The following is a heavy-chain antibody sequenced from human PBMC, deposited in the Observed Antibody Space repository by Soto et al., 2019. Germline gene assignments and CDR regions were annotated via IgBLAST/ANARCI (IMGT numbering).Heavy chain of an antibody. V-gene: IGHV3-30*18. Sequence: QVQLVESGGGVVQPGRSLRLSCAASRFTFSSYGIHWVRQAPGKGLEWVAVISYDGSNKYYADSVEGRFTISRDNSKNTLYLQMDSLRAEDSAVYYCAKASSSWDGYYYYGMDVWGPGTTVTVSS. CDR1: RFTFSSYG. D-gene: IGHD6-13*01. CDR2: ISYDGSNK. J-gene: IGHJ6*02. CDR3: AKASSSWDGYYYYGMDV.